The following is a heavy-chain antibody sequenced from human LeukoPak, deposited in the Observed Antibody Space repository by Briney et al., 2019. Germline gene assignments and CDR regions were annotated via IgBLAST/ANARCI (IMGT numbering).Heavy chain of an antibody. D-gene: IGHD6-19*01. V-gene: IGHV4-59*02. J-gene: IGHJ1*01. Sequence: SETLSLTCSVSGGSVGSNYWSWVRPPPGKGLEWIGYISYSGDTKYTPSLKSRLSMSVDTSKNQCSLMLTSVTAADTAVYYCARGSGWYPHWGQGTLVTVSS. CDR3: ARGSGWYPH. CDR2: ISYSGDT. CDR1: GGSVGSNY.